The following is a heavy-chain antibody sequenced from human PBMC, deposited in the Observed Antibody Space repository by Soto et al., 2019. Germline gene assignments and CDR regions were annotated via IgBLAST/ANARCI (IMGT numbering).Heavy chain of an antibody. CDR3: ARAVGDTAMGDYYYYMEV. Sequence: SELLSLTCSVAGGSISSYYWSCIRQPPGKGLEWIGYIYYSGSTNYNPSLKSRVTISVDTSKNQFSLKLSSVTAADTAVYYCARAVGDTAMGDYYYYMEVWGKGTTVTVSS. D-gene: IGHD5-18*01. V-gene: IGHV4-59*01. J-gene: IGHJ6*03. CDR1: GGSISSYY. CDR2: IYYSGST.